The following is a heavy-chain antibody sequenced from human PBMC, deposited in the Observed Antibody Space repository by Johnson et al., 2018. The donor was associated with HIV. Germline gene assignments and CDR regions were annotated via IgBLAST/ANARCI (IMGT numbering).Heavy chain of an antibody. CDR3: ARGLVVPA. CDR2: IKQDGSEK. CDR1: GFTFTEHW. D-gene: IGHD2-2*01. Sequence: QLVESGGGSVQPGGSLRLSCAAAGFTFTEHWMSWVRKAPGKGLEWVADIKQDGSEKYYVDSAKGRFTISRDNAKNSLYLQMNSLRAEDTAVYYCARGLVVPAWGQGTMVTVSS. V-gene: IGHV3-7*02. J-gene: IGHJ3*01.